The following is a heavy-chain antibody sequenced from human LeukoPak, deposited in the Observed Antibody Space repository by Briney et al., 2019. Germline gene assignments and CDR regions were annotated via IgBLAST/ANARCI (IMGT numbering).Heavy chain of an antibody. V-gene: IGHV4-59*01. CDR2: IYYSGST. J-gene: IGHJ3*02. CDR1: GGSISSYY. CDR3: ARDGRWELMGAFDI. D-gene: IGHD1-26*01. Sequence: SETLSLTCTVSGGSISSYYWSWIRQPPGKGLEWIGYIYYSGSTNYNPSLKSRVTISVDTSKNQFSLKLSSVTAADTAVYYCARDGRWELMGAFDIWGQGTMVTVSS.